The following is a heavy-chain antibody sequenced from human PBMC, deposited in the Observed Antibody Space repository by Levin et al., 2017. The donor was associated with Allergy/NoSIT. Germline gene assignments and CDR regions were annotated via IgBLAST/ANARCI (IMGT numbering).Heavy chain of an antibody. J-gene: IGHJ3*01. CDR1: GFSFSDYA. V-gene: IGHV3-23*01. CDR2: ITGGGSST. Sequence: PGGSLRLSCAASGFSFSDYAMTWVRQAQGKGLEWVSDITGGGSSTYYGDSVKGRFTVSRDNSKNMLYLEMNSLRAEDTAVYYCAKKQGGTSGFSFDVWGQGTTVTVSS. D-gene: IGHD1-1*01. CDR3: AKKQGGTSGFSFDV.